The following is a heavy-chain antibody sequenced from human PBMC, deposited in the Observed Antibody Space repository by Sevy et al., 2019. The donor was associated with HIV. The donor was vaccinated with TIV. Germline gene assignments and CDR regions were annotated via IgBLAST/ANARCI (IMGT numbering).Heavy chain of an antibody. V-gene: IGHV1-2*02. CDR1: GYTFTGYY. D-gene: IGHD2-2*02. Sequence: ASVKVSCKASGYTFTGYYMHWVRQAPGQGLEWMGWINPNSGGTNYAQKFQGRVTMTRDTSISTAYMELSRLRSDDTAVYYCARVNGRGCSSTSSYTNGARYYGMDVWGQGTTVTVSS. J-gene: IGHJ6*02. CDR3: ARVNGRGCSSTSSYTNGARYYGMDV. CDR2: INPNSGGT.